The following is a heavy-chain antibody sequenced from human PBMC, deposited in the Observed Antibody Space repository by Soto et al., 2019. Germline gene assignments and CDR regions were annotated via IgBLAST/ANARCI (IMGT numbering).Heavy chain of an antibody. CDR1: GYTLTELS. D-gene: IGHD3-10*01. J-gene: IGHJ4*02. CDR3: ATGPPTGGWFGELLPKGLDY. CDR2: FDPEDGET. V-gene: IGHV1-24*01. Sequence: GASVKVSCKVSGYTLTELSMHWVRQAPGKGLEWMGGFDPEDGETIYAQNFQGRVTMTEDTSTDTAYMELSSLRSEDTAVYYFATGPPTGGWFGELLPKGLDYWGQGTLVTVSS.